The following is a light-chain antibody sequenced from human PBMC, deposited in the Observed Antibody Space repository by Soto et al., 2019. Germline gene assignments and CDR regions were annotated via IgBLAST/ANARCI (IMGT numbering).Light chain of an antibody. Sequence: EIVLTQSPGPLSLSPGERATLSCRASQSVSSSYLAWYQQKPGQAPRLLIYGASRRATGIPGRLRGSGSGPDFTLTISTLEPEDWGVYDCQQYGCSTWTSGNGTKVEIK. V-gene: IGKV3-20*01. J-gene: IGKJ1*01. CDR3: QQYGCSTWT. CDR2: GAS. CDR1: QSVSSSY.